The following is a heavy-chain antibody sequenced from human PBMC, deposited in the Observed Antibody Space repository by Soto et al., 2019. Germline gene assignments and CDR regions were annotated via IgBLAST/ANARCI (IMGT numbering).Heavy chain of an antibody. CDR1: GFTFSSYS. Sequence: EVQLVESGGGLVKPGGSLRLSCAASGFTFSSYSMNWVRQAPGKGLEWVSSISSSSSYIYYADSVNGRFTISRDNAKNSLYLQMNSLRAEDTAVYYCARGDCSSTSCSRRGYYYYGMDVWGQGTTVTVSS. CDR3: ARGDCSSTSCSRRGYYYYGMDV. J-gene: IGHJ6*02. D-gene: IGHD2-2*01. V-gene: IGHV3-21*01. CDR2: ISSSSSYI.